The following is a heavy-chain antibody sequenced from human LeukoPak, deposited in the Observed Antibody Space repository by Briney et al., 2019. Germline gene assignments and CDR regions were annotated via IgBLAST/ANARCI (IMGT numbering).Heavy chain of an antibody. Sequence: ASVKVSCKASAYTFSGYYMHWVRQAPGQGLEWMGWINPNSGGTSYAQKFQGRVTMTRDTSISTAYMELSRLRSDDTAVYYCARLSSSGFDYWGQGTLVTVSS. CDR1: AYTFSGYY. CDR2: INPNSGGT. CDR3: ARLSSSGFDY. V-gene: IGHV1-2*02. J-gene: IGHJ4*02. D-gene: IGHD6-6*01.